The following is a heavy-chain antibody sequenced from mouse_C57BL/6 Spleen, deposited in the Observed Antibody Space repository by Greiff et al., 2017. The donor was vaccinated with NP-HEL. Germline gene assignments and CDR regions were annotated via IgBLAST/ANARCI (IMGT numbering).Heavy chain of an antibody. J-gene: IGHJ4*01. CDR2: IYHGDGVT. CDR3: VRCVGLGGNAMDY. D-gene: IGHD2-4*01. CDR1: GYAFSSSW. Sequence: VQLQQSGPELVKPGASVKISCKASGYAFSSSWMNWVKQRPGKGLEWIGRIYHGDGVTNYNGKFKGKATLTGDKSSGPAYMQLSSLTSEDPAVSFCVRCVGLGGNAMDYWGQGTSVTVSS. V-gene: IGHV1-82*01.